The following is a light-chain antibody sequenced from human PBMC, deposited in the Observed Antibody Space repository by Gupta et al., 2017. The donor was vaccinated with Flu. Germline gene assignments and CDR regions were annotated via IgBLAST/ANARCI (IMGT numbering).Light chain of an antibody. CDR2: WAS. Sequence: DTVMTQSPDSLAVSLGERATINCKSSQSVLYSFNNKNYLAWNQQKPGQPPELLIHWASIREYGVAARFSGSGSGTDFTLTSSSRQAEDVAVYYWQQDLDPIKFGGGTKVEIK. V-gene: IGKV4-1*01. J-gene: IGKJ4*01. CDR3: QQDLDPIK. CDR1: QSVLYSFNNKNY.